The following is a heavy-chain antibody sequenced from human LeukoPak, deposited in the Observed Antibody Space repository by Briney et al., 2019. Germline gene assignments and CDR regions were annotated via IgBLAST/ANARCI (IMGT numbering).Heavy chain of an antibody. CDR2: INTNTGNP. CDR1: TYTFTTYG. CDR3: ARMVRGVINYMDV. J-gene: IGHJ6*03. Sequence: ASVKVSCKASTYTFTTYGINWVRQAPGQGLEWMGWINTNTGNPTYAQGFTGRFVFSLDTSVSTAYLQISSLKAEDTAVYYCARMVRGVINYMDVWGKGTTVTVSS. D-gene: IGHD3-10*01. V-gene: IGHV7-4-1*02.